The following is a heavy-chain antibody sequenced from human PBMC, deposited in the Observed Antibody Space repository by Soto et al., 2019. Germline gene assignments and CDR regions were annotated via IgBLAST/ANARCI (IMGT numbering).Heavy chain of an antibody. CDR2: IIPIFGTA. Sequence: QVQLVQSGAEVKKPGSSVKVSCKASGGTFSSYAISWVRQAPGQGLEWMGGIIPIFGTANYAQKFQGRVTITADKSTSTAYMEMSSLRSEDTAVYYCARGEVYSSSWYQTPLTRYYGMDVWGQGTTGTVSS. CDR1: GGTFSSYA. V-gene: IGHV1-69*06. D-gene: IGHD6-13*01. J-gene: IGHJ6*02. CDR3: ARGEVYSSSWYQTPLTRYYGMDV.